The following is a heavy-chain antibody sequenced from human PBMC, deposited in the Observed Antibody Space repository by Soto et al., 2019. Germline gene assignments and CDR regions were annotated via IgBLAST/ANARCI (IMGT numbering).Heavy chain of an antibody. Sequence: QITLKESGPTLVKPTQTLTLTCTFSGFSLSTSGGGVGWIRQPPGKALEWLALIYWDDAKRYSPSLRSRLTISKDTAKYQVVLTMTNMDPVDTATYYCIQSRCGGDCLQSYASHYYYGMDVWGQGTTVTVSS. CDR1: GFSLSTSGGG. CDR2: IYWDDAK. V-gene: IGHV2-5*02. D-gene: IGHD2-21*02. J-gene: IGHJ6*02. CDR3: IQSRCGGDCLQSYASHYYYGMDV.